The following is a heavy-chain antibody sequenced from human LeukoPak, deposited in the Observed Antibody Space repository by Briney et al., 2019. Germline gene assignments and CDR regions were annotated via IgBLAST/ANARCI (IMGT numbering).Heavy chain of an antibody. CDR2: IRSKTNSFAT. CDR3: ARHKDPDYGARKLFDY. CDR1: GFTLSDSA. Sequence: GGSLRLSCAASGFTLSDSAMHWVRQASGKGLEWVGRIRSKTNSFATEYAASVKGRFTISRDDSKNTVYLQLNSLKTEDTATYFCARHKDPDYGARKLFDYWGLGTLVTVSS. D-gene: IGHD4/OR15-4a*01. J-gene: IGHJ4*02. V-gene: IGHV3-73*01.